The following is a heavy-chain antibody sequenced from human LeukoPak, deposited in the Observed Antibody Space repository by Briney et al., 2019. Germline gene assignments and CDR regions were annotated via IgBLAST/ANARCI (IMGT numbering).Heavy chain of an antibody. CDR2: IIPIFGTA. V-gene: IGHV1-69*01. Sequence: SVKVSCKASGGTFSSYAISWVRQAPGQGLEWMGGIIPIFGTANYAQKFQGRVTITADESTSTAYMELSSLRSEDTAVYYCARGYCSSTSCSRANYGMDVWGKGTTVTVSP. CDR3: ARGYCSSTSCSRANYGMDV. CDR1: GGTFSSYA. D-gene: IGHD2-2*01. J-gene: IGHJ6*04.